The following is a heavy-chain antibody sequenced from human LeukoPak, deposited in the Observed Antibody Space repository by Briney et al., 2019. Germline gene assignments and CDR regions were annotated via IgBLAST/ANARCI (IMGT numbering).Heavy chain of an antibody. CDR3: ARRGDGYNPTFDY. Sequence: SETLSLTCTVSGGSISSYYWSWIRQPPGKGVEWVGYIYYSGRTNYNPSLKRRVTISVDTSKNQFSLKLSSVTAADTAVYYCARRGDGYNPTFDYWGQGTLVTVSS. CDR2: IYYSGRT. V-gene: IGHV4-59*08. CDR1: GGSISSYY. J-gene: IGHJ4*02. D-gene: IGHD5-24*01.